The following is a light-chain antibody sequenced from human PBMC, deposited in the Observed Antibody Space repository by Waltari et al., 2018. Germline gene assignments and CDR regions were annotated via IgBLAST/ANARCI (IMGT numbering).Light chain of an antibody. Sequence: IVLTQSPATLSLSPGERATLSCRASQNIDSHLVWYQQKPGQAPRAVVYDASKRVTGIPARFTGSGSGADYTLTSSALEPEDFARYFCQQRFDWPISFGGGTKLEIK. CDR3: QQRFDWPIS. CDR1: QNIDSH. V-gene: IGKV3-11*01. J-gene: IGKJ4*01. CDR2: DAS.